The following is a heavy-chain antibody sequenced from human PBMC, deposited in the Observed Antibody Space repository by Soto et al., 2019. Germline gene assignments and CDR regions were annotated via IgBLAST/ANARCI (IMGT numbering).Heavy chain of an antibody. J-gene: IGHJ4*02. V-gene: IGHV1-69*13. Sequence: SVKVSCKVSGGTFSSYAISWVRQAPGQGLEWMGGIIPIFGTANYAQRFQGRVTITADESTSTAYMELSSLRSEDTAVYYCARSGSSSEKFDYWGQGTLVTVS. CDR3: ARSGSSSEKFDY. CDR1: GGTFSSYA. D-gene: IGHD6-6*01. CDR2: IIPIFGTA.